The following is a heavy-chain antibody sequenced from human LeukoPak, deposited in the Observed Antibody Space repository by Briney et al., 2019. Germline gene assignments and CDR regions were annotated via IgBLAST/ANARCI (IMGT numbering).Heavy chain of an antibody. V-gene: IGHV3-23*01. D-gene: IGHD2-2*01. CDR1: GSTFSNYA. J-gene: IGHJ4*02. Sequence: GSLRLSCAASGSTFSNYAMSWVRQAPGKGLEWVSAISGSGGSTYYADSVKGRFTISRDNSKNTLYLQMNSLRAEDTAVYYCAKDVTLIRPAARDYWGQGTLVTVSS. CDR2: ISGSGGST. CDR3: AKDVTLIRPAARDY.